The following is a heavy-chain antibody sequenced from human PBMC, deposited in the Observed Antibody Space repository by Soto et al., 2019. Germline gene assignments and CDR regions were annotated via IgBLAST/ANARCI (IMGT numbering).Heavy chain of an antibody. CDR1: GYTFTSYA. D-gene: IGHD2-21*02. Sequence: ASVKVSCKASGYTFTSYAMHWVRQAPGQRLEWMGWINAGNGNTKYSQKFQGRVTITRDTSASTAYMELSSLRSEDTAVYYCARDLVTYCGGDCYPDYWGQGTLVTVYS. V-gene: IGHV1-3*01. CDR2: INAGNGNT. J-gene: IGHJ4*02. CDR3: ARDLVTYCGGDCYPDY.